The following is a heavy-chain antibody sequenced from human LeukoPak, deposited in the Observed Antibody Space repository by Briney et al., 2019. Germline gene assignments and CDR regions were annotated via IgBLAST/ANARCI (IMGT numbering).Heavy chain of an antibody. CDR3: ARSYSYGHKVDY. J-gene: IGHJ4*02. D-gene: IGHD5-18*01. V-gene: IGHV1-18*01. CDR1: GYTFTSYG. Sequence: GASVMVSCKASGYTFTSYGISWVRQAPGQGLEWMGWISAYNGNTNYAQKLQGRVTMTTDTSTSTAYMELRSLRSDGTAVYYCARSYSYGHKVDYWGQGTLVTVSS. CDR2: ISAYNGNT.